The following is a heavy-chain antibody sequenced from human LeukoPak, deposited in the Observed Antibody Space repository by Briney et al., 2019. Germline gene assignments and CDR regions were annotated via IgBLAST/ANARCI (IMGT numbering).Heavy chain of an antibody. CDR2: INPNSGGT. CDR3: ATEWTVTLDY. J-gene: IGHJ4*02. V-gene: IGHV1-2*02. D-gene: IGHD4-17*01. CDR1: GYTLTELS. Sequence: VASVKVSCKVSGYTLTELSMHWVRQAPGQGLEWMGWINPNSGGTNYAQKFQGRVTMTRDTSISTAYMELSRLRSEDTAVYYCATEWTVTLDYWGQGTLVTVSS.